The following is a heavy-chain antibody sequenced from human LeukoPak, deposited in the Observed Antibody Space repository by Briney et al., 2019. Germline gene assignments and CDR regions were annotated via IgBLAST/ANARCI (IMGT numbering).Heavy chain of an antibody. CDR2: INPSGGST. Sequence: GASVKVSCKASGYTFTNYYMHWVRQAPGQGLEWMGIINPSGGSTSYAQKFQGRVTMTRDTSTSTVYMELSSLRSEDTAVYYCARDVNPTRYSSSWLFDYWGQGALVTVSS. V-gene: IGHV1-46*01. D-gene: IGHD6-13*01. CDR1: GYTFTNYY. CDR3: ARDVNPTRYSSSWLFDY. J-gene: IGHJ4*02.